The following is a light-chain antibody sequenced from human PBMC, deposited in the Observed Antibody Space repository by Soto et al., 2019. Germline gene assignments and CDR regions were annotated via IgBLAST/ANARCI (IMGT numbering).Light chain of an antibody. Sequence: EIVMTQSPLTLPVTPVEPASISFRSSQILLYNNTYNYLDWYVQKPGQSPQLLIYFGSNRAPGVPSRFSGSRSGPDFTLTISSLQPDDFATYYCQQYNSYSPRTFGQGTKVDIK. J-gene: IGKJ1*01. V-gene: IGKV2-28*01. CDR1: QILLYNNTYNY. CDR3: QQYNSYSPRT. CDR2: FGS.